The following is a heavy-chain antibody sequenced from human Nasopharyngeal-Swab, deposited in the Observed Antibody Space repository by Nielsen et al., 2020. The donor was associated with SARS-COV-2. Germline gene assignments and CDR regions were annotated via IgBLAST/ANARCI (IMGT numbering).Heavy chain of an antibody. J-gene: IGHJ6*02. V-gene: IGHV4-39*07. D-gene: IGHD6-13*01. CDR3: VGSSWYGDYYYYYGMDV. CDR2: IYYSGST. Sequence: SETLSLTCTVSGCSISSSSYYWGWIRQPPGKGLAWIGSIYYSGSTYYNPSLKSRLTISVDTSKNQFSLKLSSVTAADTAVYYCVGSSWYGDYYYYYGMDVWGQGTTVTVSS. CDR1: GCSISSSSYY.